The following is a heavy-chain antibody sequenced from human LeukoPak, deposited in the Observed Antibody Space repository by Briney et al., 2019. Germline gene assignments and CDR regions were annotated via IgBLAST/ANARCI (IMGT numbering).Heavy chain of an antibody. CDR1: GVTVSSNY. Sequence: GSLRLSCAASGVTVSSNYMSWVRQAPGKGLELVSVIYSGGSTYYADSVKGRFTISRDNSKTTLYLQMNSLRAEDTAVYYSARGHRIRFGEPGYLDPWGQGTLVT. D-gene: IGHD3-10*01. CDR2: IYSGGST. V-gene: IGHV3-66*01. CDR3: ARGHRIRFGEPGYLDP. J-gene: IGHJ5*02.